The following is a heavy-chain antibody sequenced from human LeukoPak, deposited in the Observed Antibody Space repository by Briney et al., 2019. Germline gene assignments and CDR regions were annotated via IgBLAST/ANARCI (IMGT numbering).Heavy chain of an antibody. CDR2: INPNSGGT. V-gene: IGHV1-2*02. CDR1: GYTFTGYY. J-gene: IGHJ4*02. D-gene: IGHD3-10*01. Sequence: ASVKVSCKASGYTFTGYYMHWVRQAPGQGLEWMGWINPNSGGTNYAQKFQGRVTMTRDTSISTAYMELSRLRADDTAVYYCARCLTMVRGVIIPHFHYWGQGTLVTVSS. CDR3: ARCLTMVRGVIIPHFHY.